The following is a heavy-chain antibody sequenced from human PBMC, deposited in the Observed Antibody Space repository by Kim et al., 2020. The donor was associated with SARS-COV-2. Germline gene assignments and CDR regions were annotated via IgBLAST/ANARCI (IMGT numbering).Heavy chain of an antibody. CDR2: INHSGST. D-gene: IGHD5-12*01. Sequence: SETLSLTCAVYGGSFSGYYWSWIRQPPGKGLEWIGEINHSGSTNYNPSLKSRVTISVDTSKNQFSLKLSSVTAADTAVYYCARVSPLYVDIVATITRGYSSGPASIWDYYGMDVWGQGTTVTVSS. CDR1: GGSFSGYY. J-gene: IGHJ6*02. V-gene: IGHV4-34*01. CDR3: ARVSPLYVDIVATITRGYSSGPASIWDYYGMDV.